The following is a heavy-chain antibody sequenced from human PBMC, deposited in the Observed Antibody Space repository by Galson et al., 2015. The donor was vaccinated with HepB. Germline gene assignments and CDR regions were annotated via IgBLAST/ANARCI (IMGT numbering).Heavy chain of an antibody. CDR1: GYTFTNYA. D-gene: IGHD3-22*01. V-gene: IGHV7-4-1*02. Sequence: SVKVSCKASGYTFTNYALNWVRQAPGQGLEWMGWINTNTGNPTYAQGLTGRFVFSLDTSVSTAYLEISSLKAEDTAVYYCARIGLGGSSGSPRAFDIWGQGTMVTVSS. CDR2: INTNTGNP. J-gene: IGHJ3*02. CDR3: ARIGLGGSSGSPRAFDI.